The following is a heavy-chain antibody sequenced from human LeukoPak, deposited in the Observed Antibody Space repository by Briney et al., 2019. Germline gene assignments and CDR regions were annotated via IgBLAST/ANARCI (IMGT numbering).Heavy chain of an antibody. CDR3: ARGRVSSSTWYSTYYYFFHMDF. V-gene: IGHV4-59*01. Sequence: SETLSLTCTVSDDSITMYYWTWIRQPPGKGLEWIGYVDHTGSTEFNPSLNGRVSISRDTSNNFFSLRLRSVTAADTAVYFCARGRVSSSTWYSTYYYFFHMDFWGKGTTVTVSS. CDR2: VDHTGST. J-gene: IGHJ6*03. CDR1: DDSITMYY. D-gene: IGHD4-11*01.